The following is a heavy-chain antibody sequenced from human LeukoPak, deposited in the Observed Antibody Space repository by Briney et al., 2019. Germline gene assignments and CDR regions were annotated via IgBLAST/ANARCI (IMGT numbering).Heavy chain of an antibody. D-gene: IGHD3-9*01. CDR2: INPNSGGT. V-gene: IGHV1-2*02. J-gene: IGHJ3*02. Sequence: ASVKVSCKTSGYSFTDYQMHWVRQAPGQGLEWMGWINPNSGGTNYAQKFQGRVTMTRDTSISTAYMELSRLRSDDTAVYYCARDLGVLSTIFYEKKSRGMIAFDIWGQGTMVTVSS. CDR1: GYSFTDYQ. CDR3: ARDLGVLSTIFYEKKSRGMIAFDI.